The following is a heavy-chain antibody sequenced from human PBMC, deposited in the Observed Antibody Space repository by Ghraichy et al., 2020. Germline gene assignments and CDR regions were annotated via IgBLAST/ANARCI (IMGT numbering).Heavy chain of an antibody. V-gene: IGHV1-2*02. CDR3: ARAATGYYADL. CDR2: INPNNGDT. J-gene: IGHJ5*02. Sequence: ASVKVSCKASKYTFTAYYVHWVRQAPGQGLEWMGWINPNNGDTNYAQKFQGRVTMTRDTSISTAYMELSSLTSDDTVFYYCARAATGYYADLWGQGTLVTVSS. CDR1: KYTFTAYY. D-gene: IGHD3-9*01.